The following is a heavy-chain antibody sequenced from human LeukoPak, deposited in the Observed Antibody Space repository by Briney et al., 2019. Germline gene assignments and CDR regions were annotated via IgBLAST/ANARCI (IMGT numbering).Heavy chain of an antibody. CDR2: IYGGGST. CDR1: GGSISVYY. V-gene: IGHV4-59*01. Sequence: SETLSLTCTVSGGSISVYYWSWIRQPPGKGLEWIGYIYGGGSTNYNPSLKSRVTISIDTSKNQFSLRLSSVTAADTAIYYCARDRELGYWGQGALVTVSS. D-gene: IGHD3-10*01. J-gene: IGHJ4*02. CDR3: ARDRELGY.